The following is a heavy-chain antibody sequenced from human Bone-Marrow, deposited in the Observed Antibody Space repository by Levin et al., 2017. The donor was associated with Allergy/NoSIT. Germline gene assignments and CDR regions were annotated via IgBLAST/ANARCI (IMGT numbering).Heavy chain of an antibody. Sequence: GGSLRLSCAASGFTFSNAWMSWVRQAPGKGLEWVGRIKSKTDGGTTDYAAPVKGRFTISRDDSKNTLYLQMNSLKTEDTAVYYCTTVGVGGGFQGIAAAGPAWFDPWGQGTLVTVSS. CDR2: IKSKTDGGTT. J-gene: IGHJ5*02. D-gene: IGHD6-13*01. CDR3: TTVGVGGGFQGIAAAGPAWFDP. CDR1: GFTFSNAW. V-gene: IGHV3-15*01.